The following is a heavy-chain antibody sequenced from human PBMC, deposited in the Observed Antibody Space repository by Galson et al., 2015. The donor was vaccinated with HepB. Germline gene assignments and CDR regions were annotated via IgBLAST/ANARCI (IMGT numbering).Heavy chain of an antibody. D-gene: IGHD3-22*01. CDR2: ISYDGSNK. J-gene: IGHJ4*02. CDR1: GFTFSSYG. V-gene: IGHV3-30*18. Sequence: SLRLSCAASGFTFSSYGMHWVRQAPGKGLEWVAVISYDGSNKYYADSVKGRFTISRDNSKNTLYLQMNSLRAEDTAVYYCAKVAYYDSSGHRGFDYWGQGTLVTVSS. CDR3: AKVAYYDSSGHRGFDY.